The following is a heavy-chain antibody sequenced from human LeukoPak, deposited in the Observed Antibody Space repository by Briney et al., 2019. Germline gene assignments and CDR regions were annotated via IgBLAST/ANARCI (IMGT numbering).Heavy chain of an antibody. CDR2: ISWNGDNI. J-gene: IGHJ6*02. D-gene: IGHD2-15*01. V-gene: IGHV3-9*01. Sequence: GGSLRLSCAASGFTFDDYALHWVRQAPGKGLEWVSAISWNGDNIGYADSVKGRFTVSRDNAKNSLYLQMNSLRAEDTALYYCAKGTNPNIAVVVDVQFDYGMDVWGQGTTVTVSS. CDR3: AKGTNPNIAVVVDVQFDYGMDV. CDR1: GFTFDDYA.